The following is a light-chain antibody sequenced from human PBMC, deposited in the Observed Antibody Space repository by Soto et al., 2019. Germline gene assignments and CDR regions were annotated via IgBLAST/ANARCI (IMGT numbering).Light chain of an antibody. CDR1: QSVLYSSNNKNY. V-gene: IGKV4-1*01. CDR2: WAS. Sequence: DIVMTQSPDSLAVSLGERATINCKSSQSVLYSSNNKNYLAWYQKKPGQPPKLLIYWASTRESGVPDRFSGSGSGTDFTLTISSLQAEDVAVYYCQQYYSIPLMFGQGTKVEIK. J-gene: IGKJ1*01. CDR3: QQYYSIPLM.